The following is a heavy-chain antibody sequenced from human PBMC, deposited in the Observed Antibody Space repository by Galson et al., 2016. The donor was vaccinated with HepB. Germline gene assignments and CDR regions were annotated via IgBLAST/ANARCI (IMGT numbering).Heavy chain of an antibody. CDR2: INPNSGGT. J-gene: IGHJ4*02. D-gene: IGHD1-26*01. Sequence: MHWVRQTPGQGLEWMGWINPNSGGTNYAQKFQGWVTMTRDTSISTAYMELSRLKSDDTAVYYCARDAWSGSYSGIDYWGQGTLVTVSS. CDR3: ARDAWSGSYSGIDY. V-gene: IGHV1-2*04.